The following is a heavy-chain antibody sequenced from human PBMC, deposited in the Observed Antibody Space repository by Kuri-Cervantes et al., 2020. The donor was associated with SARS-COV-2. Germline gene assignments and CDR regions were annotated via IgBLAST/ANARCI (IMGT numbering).Heavy chain of an antibody. J-gene: IGHJ4*02. Sequence: SETLSLTCTASGGPITSSSYYWGWIRQPPGKGLEWVGSIYYSGSTYYNPSLKSRVTISVDTSKNQFSLKLSSVTAADTAVYYCARHNNCSGGSCYAGPFDYWGQGTLVTVSS. CDR3: ARHNNCSGGSCYAGPFDY. CDR2: IYYSGST. D-gene: IGHD2-15*01. CDR1: GGPITSSSYY. V-gene: IGHV4-39*01.